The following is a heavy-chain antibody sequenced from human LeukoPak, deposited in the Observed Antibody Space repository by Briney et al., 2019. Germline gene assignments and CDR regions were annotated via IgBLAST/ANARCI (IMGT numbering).Heavy chain of an antibody. D-gene: IGHD2-21*02. Sequence: GGSLRLSCAASGFTFSSYAMSWVRQAPGKGLEWVSTISGSGGSTYYADSVKGRFTISRDNSKNTLYLQMNSLRAEDTAVFYCAKDLGDSRLNWFDPWGQGTLVTVSS. V-gene: IGHV3-23*01. J-gene: IGHJ5*02. CDR2: ISGSGGST. CDR3: AKDLGDSRLNWFDP. CDR1: GFTFSSYA.